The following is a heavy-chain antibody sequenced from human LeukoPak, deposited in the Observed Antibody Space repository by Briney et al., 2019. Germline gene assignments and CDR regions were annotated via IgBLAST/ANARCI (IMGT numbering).Heavy chain of an antibody. Sequence: SETLSLTCTVSGGSISSYYWSWIRQPPGKGLEWIGYIYYRGSTNYNPSLKSRVTISVDTSKNQFSLKLSSVTAADTAVYYCARTLSGPAVAGYFDYWGQGTLVTVSS. V-gene: IGHV4-59*08. D-gene: IGHD6-19*01. CDR3: ARTLSGPAVAGYFDY. J-gene: IGHJ4*02. CDR2: IYYRGST. CDR1: GGSISSYY.